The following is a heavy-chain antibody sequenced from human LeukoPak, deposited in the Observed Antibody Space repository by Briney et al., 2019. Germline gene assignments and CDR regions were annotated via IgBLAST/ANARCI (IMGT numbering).Heavy chain of an antibody. V-gene: IGHV1-2*02. J-gene: IGHJ4*02. CDR1: GYTFTGYY. CDR3: ARDGITMVRGVIANSFDY. CDR2: INPNSGGT. D-gene: IGHD3-10*01. Sequence: ASVKVSCKASGYTFTGYYMHWVRQAPGQGLEWMGWINPNSGGTNYAQKFQGRVTMTRDTSISTAYMELSRLRSDDTAVYYCARDGITMVRGVIANSFDYWGQGTLVTVSS.